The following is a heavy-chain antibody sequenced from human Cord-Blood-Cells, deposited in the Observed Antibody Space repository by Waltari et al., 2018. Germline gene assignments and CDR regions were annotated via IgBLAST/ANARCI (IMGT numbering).Heavy chain of an antibody. D-gene: IGHD4-17*01. CDR3: ARLNYGDYVKFDY. CDR1: CGSISSRSYY. J-gene: IGHJ4*02. V-gene: IGHV4-39*01. Sequence: QLQLQESGPGLVKPSETLSLTCTVSCGSISSRSYYWGWIRQPPGKGLEWFGSIYYSGSTYYNPSLKSRVTISVDTSKNQFSLKLSSVTAADTAVYYCARLNYGDYVKFDYWGQGTLVTVSS. CDR2: IYYSGST.